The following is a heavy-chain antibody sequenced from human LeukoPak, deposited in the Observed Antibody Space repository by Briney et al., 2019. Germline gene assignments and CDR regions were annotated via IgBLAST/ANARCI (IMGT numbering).Heavy chain of an antibody. CDR1: GGSINDYY. D-gene: IGHD3-10*01. CDR3: ARGFYNSGTYSGYFQH. J-gene: IGHJ1*01. Sequence: SETLSLTCAVSGGSINDYYWSWIRQSSGKGLEWIGYIYYSGSTNYNPSLKSLVTISIDTSKTRFSLSLSSVTAADTAVYYCARGFYNSGTYSGYFQHWGQGTLVTVSS. V-gene: IGHV4-59*01. CDR2: IYYSGST.